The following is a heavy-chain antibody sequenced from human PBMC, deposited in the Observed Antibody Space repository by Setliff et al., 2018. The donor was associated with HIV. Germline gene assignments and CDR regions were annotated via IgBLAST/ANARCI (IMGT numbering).Heavy chain of an antibody. CDR3: ARGVLYGLSEY. V-gene: IGHV1-69*11. CDR1: GHTPRHYG. Sequence: SVKVSCKASGHTPRHYGINWIRQAHGQGLEWVGSLIPVLGEPHYAPRFQGRVTITADDSTNAAYLELSNLRFDDTATYYCARGVLYGLSEYWGTGSLVTVSS. D-gene: IGHD3-10*01. CDR2: LIPVLGEP. J-gene: IGHJ4*02.